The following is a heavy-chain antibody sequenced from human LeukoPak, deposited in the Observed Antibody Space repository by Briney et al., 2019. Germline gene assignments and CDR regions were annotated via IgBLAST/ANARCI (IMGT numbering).Heavy chain of an antibody. Sequence: PGGSLRLSCAASGFTFSSYGMHWVRQAPGKGLEWVAFIRYDGSNKYYADSVKGRFTISRDNSKNTRYLQMNSLRAEDTAVYYCAKGYGSEYSYYYYYMDVWGKGTTVTISS. CDR2: IRYDGSNK. D-gene: IGHD3-10*01. V-gene: IGHV3-30*02. J-gene: IGHJ6*03. CDR3: AKGYGSEYSYYYYYMDV. CDR1: GFTFSSYG.